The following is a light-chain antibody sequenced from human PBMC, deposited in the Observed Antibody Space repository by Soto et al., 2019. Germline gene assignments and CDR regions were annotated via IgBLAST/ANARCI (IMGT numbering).Light chain of an antibody. CDR2: RAS. CDR1: QSISSW. V-gene: IGKV1-5*03. Sequence: DIQMTQSPSTLSASVGDRVTITCRASQSISSWLAWYQQKPGKAPNLLVYRASALQSGVPSRFSGSGSGTEFTLTITSLQPDDFATYYCQHYSTYPCTFGQGTNLEI. J-gene: IGKJ2*02. CDR3: QHYSTYPCT.